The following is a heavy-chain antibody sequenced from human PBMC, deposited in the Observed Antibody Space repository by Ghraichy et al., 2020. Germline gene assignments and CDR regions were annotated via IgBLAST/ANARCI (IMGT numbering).Heavy chain of an antibody. CDR3: TRSTQPTSGWSFDH. CDR2: VYHTGSS. CDR1: GYSISTGYY. J-gene: IGHJ4*02. Sequence: SETLSLTCSVSGYSISTGYYWGWIRQPPGKGLEWIGSVYHTGSSYYNASLRSRVTIFLDTSKNQFSLMLYSVTAADTAVYYCTRSTQPTSGWSFDHWGQGTLVTVSS. D-gene: IGHD6-19*01. V-gene: IGHV4-38-2*02.